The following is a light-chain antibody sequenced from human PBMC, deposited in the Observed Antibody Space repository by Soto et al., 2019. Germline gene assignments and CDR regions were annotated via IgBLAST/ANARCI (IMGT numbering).Light chain of an antibody. CDR2: AAF. Sequence: DIQLTQSPSFLSASVGDRVTITCRASQGINSSLAWYQQEPGKAPKLLIYAAFTLQSGVPSRFSGSGSGTEFTLTISSLQPEDFATYYCQQVNSYPLTFGGGTKVEIK. CDR1: QGINSS. J-gene: IGKJ4*01. V-gene: IGKV1-9*01. CDR3: QQVNSYPLT.